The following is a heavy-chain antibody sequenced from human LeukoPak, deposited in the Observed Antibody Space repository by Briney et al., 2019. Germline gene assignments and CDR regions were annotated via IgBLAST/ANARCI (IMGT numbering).Heavy chain of an antibody. CDR2: INHSGTT. Sequence: NPSETLSLTCAVNGGSFSGNYWTWIRQPPGKGLEWIGEINHSGTTKYNPSLKSRVTISVDTSKNQFSLKLSSVTAADTAVYYCARQGHQIAAVGATTLFDYWGQGTLVTVSS. CDR1: GGSFSGNY. CDR3: ARQGHQIAAVGATTLFDY. J-gene: IGHJ4*02. V-gene: IGHV4-34*01. D-gene: IGHD6-13*01.